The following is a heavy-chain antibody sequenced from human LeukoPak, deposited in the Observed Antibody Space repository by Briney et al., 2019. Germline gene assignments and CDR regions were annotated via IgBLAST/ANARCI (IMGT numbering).Heavy chain of an antibody. V-gene: IGHV3-30*04. CDR2: ISYDGSDE. J-gene: IGHJ4*02. D-gene: IGHD3-3*01. CDR1: GLAFSSYS. CDR3: ARDFTPEWFDIH. Sequence: GGSLRLSCVASGLAFSSYSMHWVRQAPGKGLEWVGIISYDGSDEYYTDSVKGRFTISRDNSKNTVYLQMNSLRADDTAVYYCARDFTPEWFDIHWGQGTLVTVSS.